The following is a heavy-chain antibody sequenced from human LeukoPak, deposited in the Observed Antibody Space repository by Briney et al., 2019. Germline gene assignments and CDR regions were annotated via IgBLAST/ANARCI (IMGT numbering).Heavy chain of an antibody. CDR1: GYTFTGYY. D-gene: IGHD5-12*01. CDR3: ARENIVATPAFDY. V-gene: IGHV1-2*04. CDR2: INPNSGGT. J-gene: IGHJ4*02. Sequence: ASVKVSCKASGYTFTGYYMHWERQAPGQGLEWMGWINPNSGGTNYAQKFQGWVTMTRDTSISTAYMELSRLRSDDTAVYYCARENIVATPAFDYWGQGTLVTVSS.